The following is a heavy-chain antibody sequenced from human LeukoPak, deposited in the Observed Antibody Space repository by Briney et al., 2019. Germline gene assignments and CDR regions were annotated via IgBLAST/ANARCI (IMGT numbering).Heavy chain of an antibody. Sequence: VGSLRLSCAASGFTFSDYYMSWIRQAPGKGLKWVSYISSSGSTIYYADSVKGRFTISRDNAKNSLYLHMNSLRAELTAVYYCARDLSRGQQLDHYFDYWGQGTLVTVSS. CDR1: GFTFSDYY. CDR3: ARDLSRGQQLDHYFDY. CDR2: ISSSGSTI. D-gene: IGHD6-13*01. V-gene: IGHV3-11*04. J-gene: IGHJ4*02.